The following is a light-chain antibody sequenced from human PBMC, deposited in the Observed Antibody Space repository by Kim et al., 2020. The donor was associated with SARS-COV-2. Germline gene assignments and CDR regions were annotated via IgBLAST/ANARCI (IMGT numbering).Light chain of an antibody. CDR2: QAS. V-gene: IGKV1-5*03. CDR1: QTIDSW. CDR3: QQYDSYPWT. J-gene: IGKJ1*01. Sequence: ASVGDRVTITCRASQTIDSWLAWYSQTAGKAPKLLIYQASGLESGVPSRFSGSGSGTEFTLTISRLQPEDFATYYCQQYDSYPWTFGQGTKVDIK.